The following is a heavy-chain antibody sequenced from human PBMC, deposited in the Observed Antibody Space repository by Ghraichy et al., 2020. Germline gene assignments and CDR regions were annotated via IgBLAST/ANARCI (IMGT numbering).Heavy chain of an antibody. J-gene: IGHJ4*02. D-gene: IGHD3-22*01. CDR3: ARADYYDSRGYYRYFGYFHY. CDR1: GGSVSSGSYY. Sequence: ETLSLTCTVSGGSVSSGSYYWSWIRQTPGKGLEWIGYIYDSGTTNYNPSLKSRVTISVDTSQNQFSLKLSSVTAADTAVYYCARADYYDSRGYYRYFGYFHYWGQGTQVTVSS. V-gene: IGHV4-61*01. CDR2: IYDSGTT.